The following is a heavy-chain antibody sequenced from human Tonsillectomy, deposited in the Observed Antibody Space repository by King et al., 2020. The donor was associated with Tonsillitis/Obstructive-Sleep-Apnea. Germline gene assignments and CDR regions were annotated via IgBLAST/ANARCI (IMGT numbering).Heavy chain of an antibody. J-gene: IGHJ3*02. CDR1: GFTFSSFS. V-gene: IGHV3-21*01. Sequence: VQLVESGGGLVKPGGSLRLSCAASGFTFSSFSMNWVRQAPGKGLEWVSSISSTGSYIYYADSVKGRFTISRDNAKNSLFLKMDSLRPEDTAMYYCARDSDDAFDIWGQGTMVTVSS. CDR2: ISSTGSYI. CDR3: ARDSDDAFDI.